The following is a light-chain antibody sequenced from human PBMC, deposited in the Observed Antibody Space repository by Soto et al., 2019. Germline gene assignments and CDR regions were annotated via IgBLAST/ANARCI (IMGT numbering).Light chain of an antibody. CDR3: QQSYSTPYT. Sequence: DLQMTQSPSSLSASVGDRVTITCRASQSISSYLNWYQQKPGKAPKLLIYAASSLRSGVPSRFSGSGSGTDFTLTINSLQPEDFAIYYCQQSYSTPYTFGQGTKLEIK. V-gene: IGKV1-39*01. CDR2: AAS. CDR1: QSISSY. J-gene: IGKJ2*01.